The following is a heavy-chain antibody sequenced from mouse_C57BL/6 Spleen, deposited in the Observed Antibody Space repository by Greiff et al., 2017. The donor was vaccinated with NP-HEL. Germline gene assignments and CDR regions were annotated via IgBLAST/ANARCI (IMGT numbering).Heavy chain of an antibody. CDR3: ARQGRAVYYDYDGYFDV. V-gene: IGHV1-78*01. J-gene: IGHJ1*03. Sequence: QVQLQQSDAEWVKPGASVKISCKVSGYTFTDHTIHWMKQRPEQGLAWIGYIYPRDGSTKYNEKFKGKATLTAYKSSRTAYMQLNSLTSEDSAVYFCARQGRAVYYDYDGYFDVWGTGTTVTVSS. CDR2: IYPRDGST. D-gene: IGHD2-4*01. CDR1: GYTFTDHT.